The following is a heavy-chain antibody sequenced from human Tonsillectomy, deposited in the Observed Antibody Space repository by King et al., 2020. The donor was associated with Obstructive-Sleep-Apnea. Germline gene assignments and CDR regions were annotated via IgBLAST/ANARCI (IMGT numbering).Heavy chain of an antibody. D-gene: IGHD4-11*01. Sequence: VQLVESGGGLVQPGGSLRLSCVASGFTFSSYSMNWVHQAPGKGLEWISYISSSGSAFFHADSVKGRFTISRDNAKNSLYLQMNSLRAEDTAVYYCARKEETYTNWFDPWGQGTLVTVSS. CDR2: ISSSGSAF. CDR3: ARKEETYTNWFDP. V-gene: IGHV3-48*04. CDR1: GFTFSSYS. J-gene: IGHJ5*02.